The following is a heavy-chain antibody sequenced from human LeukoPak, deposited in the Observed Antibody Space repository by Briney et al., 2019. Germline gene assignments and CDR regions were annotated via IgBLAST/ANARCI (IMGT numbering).Heavy chain of an antibody. J-gene: IGHJ4*02. CDR2: ISGSGGST. Sequence: GGSLRLSCAASGFTFSSYAMSWVRQAPGKGLEWVSVISGSGGSTYYADSMKGRFTISRDNSKNTLYLQMNNLRAEDTAVYYCAKVDGDGSGYPFDYWGQGTLVTVSS. CDR3: AKVDGDGSGYPFDY. D-gene: IGHD3-22*01. V-gene: IGHV3-23*01. CDR1: GFTFSSYA.